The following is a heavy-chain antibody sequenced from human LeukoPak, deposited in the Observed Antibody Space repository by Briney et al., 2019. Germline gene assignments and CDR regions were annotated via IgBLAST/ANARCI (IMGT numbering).Heavy chain of an antibody. D-gene: IGHD2-15*01. CDR1: GFTFSSYS. CDR3: ARDRVSWWELDY. Sequence: GGSLRLSCAASGFTFSSYSMNWVRQAPGKGLEWVSSISSSSSYIYYADSVKGRFTISRDNAKNSLYLQMNSLRAEDTAVYYCARDRVSWWELDYWGQGTLVTVSS. CDR2: ISSSSSYI. J-gene: IGHJ4*02. V-gene: IGHV3-21*01.